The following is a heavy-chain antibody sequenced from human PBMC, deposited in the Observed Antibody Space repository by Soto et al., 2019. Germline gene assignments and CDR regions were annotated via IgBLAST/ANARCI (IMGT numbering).Heavy chain of an antibody. J-gene: IGHJ3*01. CDR2: ISANNGNT. Sequence: ASVKVSCKASGDTFTSYGISWVRQAPGQGLEWMGWISANNGNTNCAQKLQGRVTMTTDTSTSTAYMELRSLRSDDTAVYYCARLTFRITAARPNDALDVWGQGTTVTVSS. V-gene: IGHV1-18*01. CDR1: GDTFTSYG. CDR3: ARLTFRITAARPNDALDV. D-gene: IGHD6-6*01.